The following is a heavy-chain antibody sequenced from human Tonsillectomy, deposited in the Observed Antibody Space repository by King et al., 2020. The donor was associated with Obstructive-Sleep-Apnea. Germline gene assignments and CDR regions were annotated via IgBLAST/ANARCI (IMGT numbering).Heavy chain of an antibody. CDR1: GFSVRTDY. V-gene: IGHV3-53*04. CDR3: ARGLPHEEVTAIPGALDI. J-gene: IGHJ3*02. Sequence: VKLVESGGGLVQPGGSLRLSCAASGFSVRTDYISWVRQAPGNRLEWVSVVYNGGITYYSDSAKGRFTISRHMPTNTVFLQMKSLRREDTALYYCARGLPHEEVTAIPGALDIWGQGTMVTVSS. CDR2: VYNGGIT. D-gene: IGHD2-21*02.